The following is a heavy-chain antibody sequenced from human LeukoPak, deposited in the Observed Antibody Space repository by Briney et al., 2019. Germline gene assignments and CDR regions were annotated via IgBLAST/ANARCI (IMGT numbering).Heavy chain of an antibody. CDR3: ASSDYGSGSYYSDLYFDY. Sequence: ASVKVSCKASGYTFTSYGISWVRQAPGQGLEWMGWISAYNGNTNYAQKLQGRVTMTTDTSTSTAYMELRSLRSDDTAVYYCASSDYGSGSYYSDLYFDYWGQGTLVTVSS. J-gene: IGHJ4*02. V-gene: IGHV1-18*01. D-gene: IGHD3-10*01. CDR1: GYTFTSYG. CDR2: ISAYNGNT.